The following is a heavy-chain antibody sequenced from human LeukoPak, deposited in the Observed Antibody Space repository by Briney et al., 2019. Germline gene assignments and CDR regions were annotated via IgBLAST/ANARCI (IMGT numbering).Heavy chain of an antibody. CDR2: INAGNGNT. Sequence: ASVKVSCKASGYTFTSYAMHWVRQAPGQRLEWMRWINAGNGNTKYSQKFQGRVTITRDTSASTAYMELSSLRSEDTAVYYCARDGYIAAAGGFDYWGQGTLVTVSS. D-gene: IGHD6-13*01. CDR3: ARDGYIAAAGGFDY. J-gene: IGHJ4*02. V-gene: IGHV1-3*01. CDR1: GYTFTSYA.